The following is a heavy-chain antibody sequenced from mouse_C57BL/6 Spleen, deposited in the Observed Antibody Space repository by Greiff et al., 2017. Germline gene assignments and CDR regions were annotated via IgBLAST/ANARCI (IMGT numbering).Heavy chain of an antibody. CDR1: GYSITSGYY. J-gene: IGHJ1*03. CDR3: ATFYYYGSSSGGYFDV. Sequence: ESGPGLVKPSQSLSLTCSVTGYSITSGYYWNWIRQFPGNKLEWMGYISYDGSNNYNPSLKNRISITRDTSKNQFFLKLNSVTTEDTATYYCATFYYYGSSSGGYFDVWGTGTTVTVSS. D-gene: IGHD1-1*01. V-gene: IGHV3-6*01. CDR2: ISYDGSN.